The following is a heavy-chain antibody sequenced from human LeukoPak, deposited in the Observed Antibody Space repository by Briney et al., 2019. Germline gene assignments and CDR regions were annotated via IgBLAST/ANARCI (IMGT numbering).Heavy chain of an antibody. Sequence: SETLSLTCAAYGGSFSGYYWSWIRQTPGKGLEWIGEINHSGSTNYNPSLKSRVTISVDTSKNQFSLKLSSVTAADTAVYYCARRMTTTGTDFDYWGQGTLVTVYS. D-gene: IGHD4-11*01. CDR1: GGSFSGYY. CDR3: ARRMTTTGTDFDY. V-gene: IGHV4-34*01. CDR2: INHSGST. J-gene: IGHJ4*02.